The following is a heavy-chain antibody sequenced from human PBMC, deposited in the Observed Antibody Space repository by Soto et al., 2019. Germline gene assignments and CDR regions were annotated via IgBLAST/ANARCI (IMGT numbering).Heavy chain of an antibody. J-gene: IGHJ4*02. CDR3: ARGAIAAAGTRGLDFDY. V-gene: IGHV4-30-2*01. CDR1: GGSISSGGYS. D-gene: IGHD6-13*01. Sequence: SETLSLTCAVSGGSISSGGYSWSWIRQPPGKGLEWVGYIYHSGSTYYNPSLKSRVTISVDRSKNQFSLRLSSVTAADTAVYYCARGAIAAAGTRGLDFDYWGQGTLVTVSS. CDR2: IYHSGST.